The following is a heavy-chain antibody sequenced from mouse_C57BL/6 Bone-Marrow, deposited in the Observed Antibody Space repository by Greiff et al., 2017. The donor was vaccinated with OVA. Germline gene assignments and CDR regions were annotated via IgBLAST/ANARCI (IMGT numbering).Heavy chain of an antibody. CDR2: ISNGGGST. CDR1: GFTFSDYY. J-gene: IGHJ4*01. D-gene: IGHD2-1*01. V-gene: IGHV5-12*01. Sequence: EVQLVESGGGLVQPGGSLKLSCAASGFTFSDYYMYWVRQTPEKRLEWVAYISNGGGSTYYPDTVKGRFTISRDNAKNTLYLQMSRLKSEDTAMYYCARHSLLWGLYAMDYWLQGTSVTVSS. CDR3: ARHSLLWGLYAMDY.